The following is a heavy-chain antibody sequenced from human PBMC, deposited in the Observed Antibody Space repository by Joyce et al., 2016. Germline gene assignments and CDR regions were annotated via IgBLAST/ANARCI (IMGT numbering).Heavy chain of an antibody. Sequence: VQLQESGPGLAKPSETLSLTCDVSGDSISSGYFYGWVRQAPGKGLEWIANIYHNGKTYSNASLKSRVTISVDTSKNQLSLKLSSVTAADTAVYYCARDPQNFGFWGQGTLVIVSS. V-gene: IGHV4-38-2*02. D-gene: IGHD2/OR15-2a*01. CDR3: ARDPQNFGF. CDR1: GDSISSGYF. CDR2: IYHNGKT. J-gene: IGHJ4*02.